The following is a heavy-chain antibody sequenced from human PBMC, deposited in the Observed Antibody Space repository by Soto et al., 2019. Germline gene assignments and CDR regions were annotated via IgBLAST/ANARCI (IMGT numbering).Heavy chain of an antibody. CDR3: ARVRGDWGENY. CDR1: GGTFSSYT. J-gene: IGHJ4*02. CDR2: IIPILGIA. Sequence: QVQLVQSGAEVKKPGSSVKVSCKASGGTFSSYTISCVRQAPGQGLEWMGRIIPILGIANYAQKFQGRVTITADKSTSTAYMELSSLRSEDTAEYFCARVRGDWGENYWGQCILVTVS. D-gene: IGHD2-21*02. V-gene: IGHV1-69*02.